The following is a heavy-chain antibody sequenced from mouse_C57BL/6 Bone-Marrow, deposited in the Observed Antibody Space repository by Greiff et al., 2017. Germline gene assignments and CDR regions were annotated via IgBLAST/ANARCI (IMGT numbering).Heavy chain of an antibody. Sequence: EVKLVESGGGLVQPGGSLKLSCAASEFTFSDYYMYWVRQTPEKRLEWVAYISNGGGSTYYPDTVKGRFTISRDNAKNTLYLQMSRLKSEDTAMYYCARHRAMDYWGQGTSVTVSS. CDR1: EFTFSDYY. J-gene: IGHJ4*01. V-gene: IGHV5-12*01. CDR2: ISNGGGST. CDR3: ARHRAMDY.